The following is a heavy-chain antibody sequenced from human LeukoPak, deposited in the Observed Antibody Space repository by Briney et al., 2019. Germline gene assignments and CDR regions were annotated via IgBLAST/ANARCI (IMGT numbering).Heavy chain of an antibody. V-gene: IGHV1-69*04. Sequence: GASVKVSCKASGGTFSSYAISWVRQAPGQGLEWMGRIIPILGIANYAQKFQGRVTITADKSTSTAYMELSSLRSEDTAVYYCARESSGYFIDAFDIWGQGTMVTVSS. J-gene: IGHJ3*02. D-gene: IGHD3-22*01. CDR1: GGTFSSYA. CDR2: IIPILGIA. CDR3: ARESSGYFIDAFDI.